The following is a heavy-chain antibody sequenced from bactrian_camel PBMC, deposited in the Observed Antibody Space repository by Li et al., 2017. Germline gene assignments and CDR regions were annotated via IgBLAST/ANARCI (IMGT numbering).Heavy chain of an antibody. CDR2: IDRDGGP. J-gene: IGHJ4*01. CDR1: SDTYSSNN. Sequence: HVQLVESGGGSVQAGGSLRLSCAASSDTYSSNNMGWFRQAPGKEREAVAAIDRDGGPSYANSVKGRFTIAKDGAKATLYLQMTTLKPEDTAMYFCAEARPLFANVPCVRAKGVEAAGDWTHWGQGTQVTVS. D-gene: IGHD6*01. CDR3: AEARPLFANVPCVRAKGVEAAGDWTH. V-gene: IGHV3S53*01.